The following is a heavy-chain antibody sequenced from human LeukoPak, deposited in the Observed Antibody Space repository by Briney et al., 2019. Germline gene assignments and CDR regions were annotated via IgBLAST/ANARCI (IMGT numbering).Heavy chain of an antibody. Sequence: GGSLRLSCAASGFTSSSYAMSLVRQAPGKGLEWVSGISTSGGSTYYADSVKGRFTISRDNSKNTLYLQMNSLSAEDTAVYYCAKSEYNYGLPPFDYWGQGTLVTVSS. J-gene: IGHJ4*02. D-gene: IGHD3/OR15-3a*01. CDR2: ISTSGGST. CDR1: GFTSSSYA. V-gene: IGHV3-23*01. CDR3: AKSEYNYGLPPFDY.